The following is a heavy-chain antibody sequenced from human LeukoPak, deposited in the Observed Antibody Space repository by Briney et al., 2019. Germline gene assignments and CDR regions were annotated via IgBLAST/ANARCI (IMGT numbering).Heavy chain of an antibody. CDR2: IGWNSGSI. Sequence: GRSLRLSCAASGFTFDDYAMHWVRQAPGKGLEWVSGIGWNSGSIGYADSVKGRFTISRDNAKNSLYLQMNSLRAEDTALYYCAKDYSSSPNGPFFDYWGQGTLVTVSS. CDR3: AKDYSSSPNGPFFDY. CDR1: GFTFDDYA. J-gene: IGHJ4*02. V-gene: IGHV3-9*01. D-gene: IGHD6-6*01.